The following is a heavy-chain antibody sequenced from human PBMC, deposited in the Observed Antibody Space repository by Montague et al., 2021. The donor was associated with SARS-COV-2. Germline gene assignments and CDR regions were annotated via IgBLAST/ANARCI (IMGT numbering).Heavy chain of an antibody. CDR2: IDYSGST. V-gene: IGHV4-59*08. Sequence: SETLSLTCTVSGGSISSFYWSWIRQPPGKGLEWIGYIDYSGSTDXNPSLKSRVTISVYTSKNQFSLKLSSVTAADTAVYYCAGAGSGSYLFYYYYGMDVWGQGTTVTVSS. D-gene: IGHD3-10*01. J-gene: IGHJ6*02. CDR3: AGAGSGSYLFYYYYGMDV. CDR1: GGSISSFY.